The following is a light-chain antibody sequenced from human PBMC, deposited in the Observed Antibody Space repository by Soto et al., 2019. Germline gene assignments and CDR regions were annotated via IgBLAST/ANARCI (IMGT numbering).Light chain of an antibody. CDR3: QQYNGYRST. V-gene: IGKV1-5*03. J-gene: IGKJ1*01. Sequence: MTQSPDTLSASLGDRVTITCRASQSISNWLAWYQPKPGKAPKILIYKTSSLESGVPSRFRGSGSGTEVTLTISSLQPDDVETDYCQQYNGYRSTFGQGTKVDIK. CDR1: QSISNW. CDR2: KTS.